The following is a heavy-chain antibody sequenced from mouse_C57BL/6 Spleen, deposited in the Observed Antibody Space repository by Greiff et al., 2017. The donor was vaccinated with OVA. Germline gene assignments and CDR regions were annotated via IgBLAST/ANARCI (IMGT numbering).Heavy chain of an antibody. Sequence: DVQLVESGGGLVKPGGSLKLSCAASGFTFSDYGMHWVRQAPEKGLEWVAYISSGSSTIYYADTVKGRFTISRDNAKNTLFLQMTSLRSEDTAMYYCARNWDGFFDYWGQGTTLTVSS. CDR2: ISSGSSTI. CDR1: GFTFSDYG. CDR3: ARNWDGFFDY. V-gene: IGHV5-17*01. D-gene: IGHD4-1*01. J-gene: IGHJ2*01.